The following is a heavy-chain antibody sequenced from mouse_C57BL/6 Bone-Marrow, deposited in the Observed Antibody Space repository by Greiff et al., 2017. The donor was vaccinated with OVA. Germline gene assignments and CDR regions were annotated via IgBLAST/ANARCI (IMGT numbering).Heavy chain of an antibody. Sequence: QQSCKASGYTFTSYWMHWVKQRPGQGLEWIGEIDPSDSYTNYNQKFKGKSTLTVDKSSSTAYMQLSSLTSEDSAVYYCARWGYWGQGTTLTVSS. CDR2: IDPSDSYT. J-gene: IGHJ2*01. CDR1: GYTFTSYW. CDR3: ARWGY. V-gene: IGHV1-69*01.